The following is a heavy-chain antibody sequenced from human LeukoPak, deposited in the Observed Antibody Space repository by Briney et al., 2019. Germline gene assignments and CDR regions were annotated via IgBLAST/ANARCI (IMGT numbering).Heavy chain of an antibody. V-gene: IGHV3-23*01. CDR3: AKDQTPYY. CDR2: ISGSGDTT. J-gene: IGHJ4*02. CDR1: GFTFSSYS. Sequence: TGGSLRLSCAASGFTFSSYSMNWVRQAPGKGLEWVSGISGSGDTTYYADSVKGRFTISRDNSKNTLYLQMNSLRAEDTAVYYCAKDQTPYYWGQGTLVTVPS.